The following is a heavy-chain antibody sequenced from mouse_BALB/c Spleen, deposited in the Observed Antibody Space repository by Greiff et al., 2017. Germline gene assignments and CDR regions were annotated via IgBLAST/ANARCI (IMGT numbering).Heavy chain of an antibody. J-gene: IGHJ1*01. Sequence: VQLQQSGPELVKPGASVKISCKASGYAFSSSWMNWVKQRPGQGLEWIGRIYPGDGDTNYNGKFKGKATLTADKSSSTAYMQLSSLTSVDSAVYFCARLRYFDVWGAGTTVTVSS. CDR1: GYAFSSSW. V-gene: IGHV1-82*01. CDR3: ARLRYFDV. CDR2: IYPGDGDT.